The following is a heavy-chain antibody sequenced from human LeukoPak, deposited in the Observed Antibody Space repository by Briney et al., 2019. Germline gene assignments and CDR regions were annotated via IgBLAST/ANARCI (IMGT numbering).Heavy chain of an antibody. J-gene: IGHJ4*02. CDR2: ISAGNDNT. CDR3: ARPNTTMASPFAN. D-gene: IGHD5-18*01. Sequence: ASVKVSCKASGYTFITYAMHWVRQAPGQGLEWMGWISAGNDNTKYSQKFQGRVTITRDTSATTVFMELNSLRSEDTAVYYCARPNTTMASPFANWGQGTRVTVPS. V-gene: IGHV1-3*01. CDR1: GYTFITYA.